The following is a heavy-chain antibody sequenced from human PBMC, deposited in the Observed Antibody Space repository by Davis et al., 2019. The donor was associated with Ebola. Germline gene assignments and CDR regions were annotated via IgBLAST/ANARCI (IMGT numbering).Heavy chain of an antibody. CDR2: IIPIFGTA. D-gene: IGHD3-3*01. CDR3: ARVRYDFWSGYPYYYYGMDV. J-gene: IGHJ6*02. Sequence: SVKVSCKASGGTFSSYAISWVRQAPGQGLEWMGGIIPIFGTANYAQKFQGRVTMTRDTSISTAYMELSRLRSDDTAVYYCARVRYDFWSGYPYYYYGMDVWGQGTTVTVSS. CDR1: GGTFSSYA. V-gene: IGHV1-69*05.